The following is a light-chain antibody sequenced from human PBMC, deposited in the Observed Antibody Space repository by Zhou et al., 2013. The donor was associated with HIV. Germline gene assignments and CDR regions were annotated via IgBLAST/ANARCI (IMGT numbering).Light chain of an antibody. Sequence: DIQMTQSPSTLSASVGDSVTITCRASESINTYLAWYQQRPGKAPKLLIYKASILEDGVPPRFSGSGSRTEFTLTINTLQPDDFATYYCQQYDGYPYTFGQGTKLEIK. CDR3: QQYDGYPYT. CDR1: ESINTY. CDR2: KAS. J-gene: IGKJ2*01. V-gene: IGKV1-5*03.